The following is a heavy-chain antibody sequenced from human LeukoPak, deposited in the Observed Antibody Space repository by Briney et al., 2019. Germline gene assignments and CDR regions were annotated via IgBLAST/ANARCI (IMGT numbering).Heavy chain of an antibody. J-gene: IGHJ6*03. Sequence: GRSLRLSCAASGFTVSSYAMHWVRQAPGKGLEWVAVISYDGSNKYYADSVKGRFTICRDNSKNTLYLKMNSLRAEDAAVYYGASELVVRGVNADYYYKAFGDKAPTVTAS. D-gene: IGHD3-10*01. CDR1: GFTVSSYA. CDR3: ASELVVRGVNADYYYKAF. CDR2: ISYDGSNK. V-gene: IGHV3-30-3*01.